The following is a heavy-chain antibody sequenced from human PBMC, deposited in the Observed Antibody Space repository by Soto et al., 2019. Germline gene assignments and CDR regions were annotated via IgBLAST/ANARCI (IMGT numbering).Heavy chain of an antibody. Sequence: KTSETLSLTCAVSGGSFTSNNWWTWVRQPPGQGLEWIGEIYRTGSTNYNPSLKSRVTISLDKSENQFSLKVTSLTAADTAVYYCASRDPGTSVDYWGQGTLVTVYS. CDR3: ASRDPGTSVDY. CDR2: IYRTGST. J-gene: IGHJ4*02. CDR1: GGSFTSNNW. D-gene: IGHD1-7*01. V-gene: IGHV4-4*02.